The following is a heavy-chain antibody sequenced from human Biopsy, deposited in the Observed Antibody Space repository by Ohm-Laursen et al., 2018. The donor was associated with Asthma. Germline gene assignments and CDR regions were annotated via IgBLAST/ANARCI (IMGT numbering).Heavy chain of an antibody. CDR2: IYYIGNT. J-gene: IGHJ4*02. D-gene: IGHD4-17*01. Sequence: SQTLSLTCTVFGGSISSGDYYWSWIRQPPGKGLEWIGYIYYIGNTYYSPSLKSRVTISLDTSKNQFSLKLSSVTAADTAVYYCARRGGLRRYFDYWGQGTLVTVSS. CDR3: ARRGGLRRYFDY. CDR1: GGSISSGDYY. V-gene: IGHV4-30-4*01.